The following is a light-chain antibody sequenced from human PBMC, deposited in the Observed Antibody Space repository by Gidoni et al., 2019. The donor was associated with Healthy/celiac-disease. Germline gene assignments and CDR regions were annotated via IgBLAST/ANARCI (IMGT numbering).Light chain of an antibody. CDR2: AAS. V-gene: IGKV1-39*01. CDR1: HSISSY. CDR3: QQSYSTPRT. Sequence: DMQMTQSPSSLSASVGDRVTITCRASHSISSYLNWYQQKPGKAPTLLIYAASSFQHGVPSRVSGSGAAAAFSLTISSLQPHDFVTYYCQQSYSTPRTFAQGTKVEIK. J-gene: IGKJ1*01.